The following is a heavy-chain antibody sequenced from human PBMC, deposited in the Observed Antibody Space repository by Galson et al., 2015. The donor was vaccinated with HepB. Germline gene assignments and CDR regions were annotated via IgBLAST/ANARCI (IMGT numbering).Heavy chain of an antibody. CDR2: ISSSSSYI. CDR1: GFTFSSYS. Sequence: SLRLSCAASGFTFSSYSMNWVRQAPGKGLEWVSSISSSSSYIYYADSVKGRFTISRDNAKNSLYLQMNSLRAEDTAVYYCARDLSSGYDLVDYYYYGMDVWGHGTTVTVPS. D-gene: IGHD5-12*01. V-gene: IGHV3-21*01. CDR3: ARDLSSGYDLVDYYYYGMDV. J-gene: IGHJ6*02.